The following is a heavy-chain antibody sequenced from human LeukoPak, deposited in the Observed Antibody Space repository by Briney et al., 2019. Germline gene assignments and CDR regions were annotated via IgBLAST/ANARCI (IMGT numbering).Heavy chain of an antibody. V-gene: IGHV3-7*01. CDR2: IKEDGSDK. Sequence: PGGSLRLSCAASGFSFSSYWMTWVRQAPGGGLEWVANIKEDGSDKHYVDSVKGRFSISRDNAKNSLYLQMNSLRAEDTAVYYCARDKGYLAFDYWGQGTLVSVSS. D-gene: IGHD2-15*01. CDR3: ARDKGYLAFDY. J-gene: IGHJ4*02. CDR1: GFSFSSYW.